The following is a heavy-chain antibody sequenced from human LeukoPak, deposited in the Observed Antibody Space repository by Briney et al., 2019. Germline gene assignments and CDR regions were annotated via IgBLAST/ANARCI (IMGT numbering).Heavy chain of an antibody. J-gene: IGHJ4*02. CDR1: GYSISSGYY. V-gene: IGHV4-38-2*01. CDR3: ARLMRYSGSYFDY. Sequence: SETLSLTCAVSGYSISSGYYWGWTRQPPGKGLEWIGSIYHSGSTYYNPSLKSRVTISVDTSKNQFSLKLSSVTAADTAVYYCARLMRYSGSYFDYWGQGTLVTVSS. CDR2: IYHSGST. D-gene: IGHD1-26*01.